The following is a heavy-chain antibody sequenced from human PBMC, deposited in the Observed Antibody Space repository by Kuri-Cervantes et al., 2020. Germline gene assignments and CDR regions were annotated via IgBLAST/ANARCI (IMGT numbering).Heavy chain of an antibody. CDR1: GFTFSDYY. CDR3: ATAVPNTNGWYSYFDY. Sequence: GESLKISCAASGFTFSDYYMSWIRQTPGKGLEWVGRVKSKADGGTTEYAAPVQGRCAISRDDSKNTLYLQMNSLQTEDTAVYYCATAVPNTNGWYSYFDYWGRGTLVTVSS. CDR2: VKSKADGGTT. V-gene: IGHV3-15*01. D-gene: IGHD6-19*01. J-gene: IGHJ4*02.